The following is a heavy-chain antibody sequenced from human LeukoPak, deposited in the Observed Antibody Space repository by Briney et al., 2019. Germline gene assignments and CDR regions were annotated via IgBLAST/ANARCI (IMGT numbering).Heavy chain of an antibody. CDR1: GYSISSGYY. V-gene: IGHV4-38-2*02. CDR2: IYHSGST. Sequence: PSETLSLTCTVSGYSISSGYYWGWIRQPPGKGLEWIGSIYHSGSTYYNPSLKSRVTISVDTSKNQFSLKLSSVTAADTAVYYCARAPILTGYCLFDYWGQGTLVTVSS. J-gene: IGHJ4*02. D-gene: IGHD3-9*01. CDR3: ARAPILTGYCLFDY.